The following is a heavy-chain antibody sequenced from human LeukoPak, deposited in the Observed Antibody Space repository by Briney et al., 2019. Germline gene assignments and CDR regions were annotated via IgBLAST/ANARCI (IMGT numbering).Heavy chain of an antibody. CDR2: IYYSGST. Sequence: SETLSLTCTVSGGSISSSSYNWDWIPHPPGKGLEWIGTIYYSGSTYSTPSLKSRVTISVDTSKNQFSLKLSSVTAADTAVYYCARERREQLLPPFTRLLTYFDYWGQGTLVTVSS. D-gene: IGHD2-2*01. CDR1: GGSISSSSYN. V-gene: IGHV4-39*07. J-gene: IGHJ4*02. CDR3: ARERREQLLPPFTRLLTYFDY.